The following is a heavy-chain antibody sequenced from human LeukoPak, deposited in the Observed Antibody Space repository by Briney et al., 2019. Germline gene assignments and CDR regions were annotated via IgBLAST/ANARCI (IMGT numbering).Heavy chain of an antibody. V-gene: IGHV4-59*01. CDR3: ARGATAWAHFDS. D-gene: IGHD1-26*01. CDR1: GGSISSSY. Sequence: SETLSLTCTVSGGSISSSYWSWIRQPPGKGLEWIGYIYNSGSTSYNPSLKSRVTISLDTSKNQFSLRLSSVTAADTAVYYCARGATAWAHFDSWGQGTLVTVSS. CDR2: IYNSGST. J-gene: IGHJ4*02.